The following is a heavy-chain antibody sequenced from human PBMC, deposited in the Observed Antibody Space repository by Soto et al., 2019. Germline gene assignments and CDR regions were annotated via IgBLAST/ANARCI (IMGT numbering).Heavy chain of an antibody. CDR3: AKDLAVAGDDAFDI. D-gene: IGHD6-19*01. CDR2: IRQDGSET. CDR1: GFTFSGYW. J-gene: IGHJ3*02. Sequence: GGSLRLSCAASGFTFSGYWMTWVRQAPGKGLEWVANIRQDGSETYYVDSVKGRFTISRDNSKNTLYLQMNSLRAEDTAVYYCAKDLAVAGDDAFDIWGQGTMVTVSS. V-gene: IGHV3-7*01.